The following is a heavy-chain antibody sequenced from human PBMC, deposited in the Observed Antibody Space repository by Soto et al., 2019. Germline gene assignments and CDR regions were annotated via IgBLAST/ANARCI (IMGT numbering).Heavy chain of an antibody. Sequence: EVQLVESGGGLVQPGGSLRLSCSASGFAFSTYEMNWVRQAPGKGLEWVSYISATGNTLYYVDSVKGRFTISRDNAKNSLYLQMTNLRVEDMAIYYCAIDGVALSAGAMDVGGQGPTFPVSS. V-gene: IGHV3-48*03. J-gene: IGHJ6*02. CDR1: GFAFSTYE. CDR2: ISATGNTL. D-gene: IGHD2-2*01. CDR3: AIDGVALSAGAMDV.